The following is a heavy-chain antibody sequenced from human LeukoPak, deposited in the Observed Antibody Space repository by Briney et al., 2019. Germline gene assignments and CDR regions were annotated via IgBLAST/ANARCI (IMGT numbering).Heavy chain of an antibody. CDR3: ARDLGYGEDAFDI. J-gene: IGHJ3*02. Sequence: ASVKVSCKASGYTFPSYFMHWVRQAPGQGLEWMGWISAYNGNTNYAQKLQGRVTMTTDTSTSTAYMELRSLRSDDTAVYYCARDLGYGEDAFDIWGQGTMVTVSS. D-gene: IGHD4-17*01. V-gene: IGHV1-18*04. CDR2: ISAYNGNT. CDR1: GYTFPSYF.